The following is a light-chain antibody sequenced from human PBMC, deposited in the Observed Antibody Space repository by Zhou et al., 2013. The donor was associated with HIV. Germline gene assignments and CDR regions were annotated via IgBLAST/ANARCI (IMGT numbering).Light chain of an antibody. Sequence: DIQMTQSPSSLSASVGDRVTITCRPSQSISSYLNWYQQKPGKAPKLLIYAASNLQSGVPSRFNGGGSGTDFTLTISSLQPEDFATYYCQQSYSTPQLTFGGGTKVEIK. J-gene: IGKJ4*01. CDR3: QQSYSTPQLT. CDR1: QSISSY. V-gene: IGKV1-39*01. CDR2: AAS.